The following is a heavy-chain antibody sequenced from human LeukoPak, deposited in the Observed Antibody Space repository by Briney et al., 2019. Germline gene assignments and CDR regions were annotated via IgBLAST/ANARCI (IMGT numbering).Heavy chain of an antibody. J-gene: IGHJ4*01. Sequence: PGGSLRLSCAASGFTFSNYAMMWVRQAPGKRLEWVSSITGSGDGTYYADSVRGRFTISRDNSENTLYLQLNSLRAEDTAVYFCVKGCVHPTYYFDYWGHGTLVTVFS. V-gene: IGHV3-23*01. D-gene: IGHD4/OR15-4a*01. CDR2: ITGSGDGT. CDR1: GFTFSNYA. CDR3: VKGCVHPTYYFDY.